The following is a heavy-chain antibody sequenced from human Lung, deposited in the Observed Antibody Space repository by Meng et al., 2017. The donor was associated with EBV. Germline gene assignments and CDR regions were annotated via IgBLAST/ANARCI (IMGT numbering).Heavy chain of an antibody. V-gene: IGHV7-4-1*02. J-gene: IGHJ4*02. D-gene: IGHD6-19*01. Sequence: QLVEPGAGLKETGASAQVSCRASGYTFTSYAMNWLRQAPGQGLEWMGWINTNTGNPTYAQGFTGRFVFSLDTSVSTAYLQISSLKAEDTAVYYCARDKIAVAGITGDYWGQGTLVTVSS. CDR3: ARDKIAVAGITGDY. CDR2: INTNTGNP. CDR1: GYTFTSYA.